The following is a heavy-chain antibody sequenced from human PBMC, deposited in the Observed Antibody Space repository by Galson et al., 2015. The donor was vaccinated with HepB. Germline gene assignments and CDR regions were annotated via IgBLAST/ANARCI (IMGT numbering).Heavy chain of an antibody. J-gene: IGHJ4*02. Sequence: SLRLSCAASGFTFSSYRMNWVRQAPGRGLEWVANINEYGNEKYYVDSVKGRFTISRDNAKNSLYLQMNSLRAEDTAVYYCARGLDSWGQGILVTVSS. CDR2: INEYGNEK. CDR3: ARGLDS. CDR1: GFTFSSYR. V-gene: IGHV3-7*01.